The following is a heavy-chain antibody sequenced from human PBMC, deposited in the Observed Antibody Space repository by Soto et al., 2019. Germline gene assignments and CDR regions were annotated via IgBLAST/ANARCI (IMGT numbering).Heavy chain of an antibody. CDR3: AKGAFSTSDGYFDY. D-gene: IGHD2-2*01. V-gene: IGHV3-30*18. CDR1: GFPLSSYE. CDR2: TSNDGSNR. Sequence: AGTVTLSCAPSGFPLSSYEMHLVRQEHGKGLEWVTATSNDGSNRYYAGSVKGRFTIARDNSKNTLYLQMNSLRAEDTAGYYCAKGAFSTSDGYFDYWGQGPRVTVS. J-gene: IGHJ4*02.